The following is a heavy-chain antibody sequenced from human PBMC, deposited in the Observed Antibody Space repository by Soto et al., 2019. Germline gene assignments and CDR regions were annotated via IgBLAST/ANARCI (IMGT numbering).Heavy chain of an antibody. Sequence: QVQLVQSGAEVKKPGSSVKVSCKASGGTFSSYAISWVRQAPGQGLEWMGGIIPIFGTANYAQKFQGRVTITADESTSTAYMELSSLNSEDTSVYYCVTANTASYSGSYYPFDYGGQGTLVTVSS. V-gene: IGHV1-69*01. CDR1: GGTFSSYA. CDR2: IIPIFGTA. J-gene: IGHJ4*02. CDR3: VTANTASYSGSYYPFDY. D-gene: IGHD1-26*01.